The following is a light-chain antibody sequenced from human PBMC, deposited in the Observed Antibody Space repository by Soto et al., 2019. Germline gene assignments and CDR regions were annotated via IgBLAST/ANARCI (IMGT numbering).Light chain of an antibody. CDR2: GAS. Sequence: EIMLTQSPSTMSLSPGERATLSCRASQSVSSSYLAWYQQKPGQAHRLLIYGASSRATGIPDGFSGSGSGTDFTLTISRLEPEDFAVYYCQQYGSSTNTFGQETKLEIK. V-gene: IGKV3-20*01. CDR3: QQYGSSTNT. CDR1: QSVSSSY. J-gene: IGKJ2*01.